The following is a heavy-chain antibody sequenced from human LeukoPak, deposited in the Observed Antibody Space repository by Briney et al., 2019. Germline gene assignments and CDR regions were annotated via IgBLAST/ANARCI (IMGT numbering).Heavy chain of an antibody. CDR3: ARGGLLWFGDYFDY. Sequence: GGSLRLSCAASRFTFSTYAMHWVRQAPGTGLEWVAVISYDGSNKYYADSVKGRFTISRDNSKNTLYLQMNSLRGEDTGVYYCARGGLLWFGDYFDYWGQGTLVTVSS. V-gene: IGHV3-30-3*01. CDR2: ISYDGSNK. J-gene: IGHJ4*02. D-gene: IGHD3-10*01. CDR1: RFTFSTYA.